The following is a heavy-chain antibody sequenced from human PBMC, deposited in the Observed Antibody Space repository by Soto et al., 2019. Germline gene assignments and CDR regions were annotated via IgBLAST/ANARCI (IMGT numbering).Heavy chain of an antibody. CDR2: IDYSGST. D-gene: IGHD1-7*01. CDR1: GGSISSGDYY. CDR3: ARSELQLRI. V-gene: IGHV4-30-4*01. Sequence: SETLSLTCTVSGGSISSGDYYWSWIRQPPGKGLEWIGYIDYSGSTYYNPSLKSRVTISVDTSKNQFSLKLPSVTAADTAVYYSARSELQLRIWGKGTLVTVVS. J-gene: IGHJ4*02.